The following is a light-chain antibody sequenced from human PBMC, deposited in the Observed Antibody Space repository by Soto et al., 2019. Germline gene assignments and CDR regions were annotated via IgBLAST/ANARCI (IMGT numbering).Light chain of an antibody. J-gene: IGLJ1*01. CDR1: SVDVGAYDF. V-gene: IGLV2-11*01. CDR2: VVS. Sequence: QSALTQPHSVSGSPGQSVTISCTGTSVDVGAYDFVSWYQQHPGKAPKLLIYVVSGRPSGVPHRFSSSKSGNAASLTISGLQAEDEADYYCSSFTTSHTYVFGTGTKLTVL. CDR3: SSFTTSHTYV.